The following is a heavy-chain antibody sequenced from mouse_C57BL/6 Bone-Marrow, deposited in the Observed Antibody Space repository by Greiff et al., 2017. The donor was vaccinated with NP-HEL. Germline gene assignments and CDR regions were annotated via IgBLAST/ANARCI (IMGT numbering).Heavy chain of an antibody. CDR2: ISNGGGST. J-gene: IGHJ2*01. D-gene: IGHD2-3*01. V-gene: IGHV5-12*01. CDR3: ARRDDYLDY. Sequence: EVKVVESGGGLVQPGGSLKLSCAASGFTFSDYYMYWVRQTPEKRLEWVAYISNGGGSTYYPDTVKGRFTISRDNAKNTLYLQMSRLKSEDTAMYYCARRDDYLDYWGQGTTLTVSS. CDR1: GFTFSDYY.